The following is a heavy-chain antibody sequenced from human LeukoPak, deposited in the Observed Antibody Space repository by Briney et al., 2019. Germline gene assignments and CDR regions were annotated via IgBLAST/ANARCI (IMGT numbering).Heavy chain of an antibody. J-gene: IGHJ4*02. V-gene: IGHV1-18*01. CDR2: ISTYNGDT. CDR3: ARRVGAVDY. D-gene: IGHD1-26*01. CDR1: GYTFTTYG. Sequence: APVKVSCKGSGYTFTTYGISWVRQAPGQGLEWMGWISTYNGDTNYAQKLQGRVTMTTDTSTSTAYMELRSLRSDDTAVYYCARRVGAVDYWGQGTLVTVSS.